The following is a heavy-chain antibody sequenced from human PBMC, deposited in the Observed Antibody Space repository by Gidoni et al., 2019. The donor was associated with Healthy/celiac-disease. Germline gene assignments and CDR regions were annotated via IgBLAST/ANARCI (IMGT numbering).Heavy chain of an antibody. CDR2: FDPEYGET. J-gene: IGHJ6*02. V-gene: IGHV1-24*01. Sequence: QVQLVQYGAEVKKPGASVKVSCKVSGYTPTELSMHWVRQAPGKGLEWMGGFDPEYGETIYAQKFQGRVTMTEDTSTDTAYMELSSLRSDDTAVYYCATDGYTTGTTHYYYYYGMDVWGQGTTVTVSS. CDR1: GYTPTELS. CDR3: ATDGYTTGTTHYYYYYGMDV. D-gene: IGHD1-1*01.